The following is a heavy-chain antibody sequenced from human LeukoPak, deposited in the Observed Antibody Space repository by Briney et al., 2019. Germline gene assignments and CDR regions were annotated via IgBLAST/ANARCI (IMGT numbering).Heavy chain of an antibody. V-gene: IGHV1-8*01. J-gene: IGHJ6*02. CDR3: ASGHTAMVTYRLWDYYYYGMDV. CDR1: GYTFTSYD. D-gene: IGHD5-18*01. Sequence: ASVKVSCKASGYTFTSYDINWVRQATGQGLEWMRWMNPNSGNTGYAQKFQGRVTMTRNTSISTAYMELSSLRSEDTAVYYCASGHTAMVTYRLWDYYYYGMDVWGQGTTVTVSS. CDR2: MNPNSGNT.